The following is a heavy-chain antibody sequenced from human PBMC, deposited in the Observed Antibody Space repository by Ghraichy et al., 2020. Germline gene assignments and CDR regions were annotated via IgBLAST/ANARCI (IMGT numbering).Heavy chain of an antibody. CDR3: ARERVIWSGSHRAMDV. Sequence: SETLSLTCTVSGGSIISGDHYWSWIRQPPGKGLEWIGYIYYSGNTNYRPSLKSRVTMSVDTSKSQFSLKLNSVTAADTAVYFCARERVIWSGSHRAMDVWGRGTTVTVSS. D-gene: IGHD3-3*01. V-gene: IGHV4-30-4*01. CDR1: GGSIISGDHY. CDR2: IYYSGNT. J-gene: IGHJ6*02.